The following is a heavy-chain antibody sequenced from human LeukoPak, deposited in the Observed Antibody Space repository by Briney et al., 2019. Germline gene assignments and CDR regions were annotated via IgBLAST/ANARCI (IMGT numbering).Heavy chain of an antibody. Sequence: SETLSLTCAVYGGSFSGYYWSWIRQPPGKGLEWIGEINHSGSTNYNPSLKSRVTISVDTSKNQFSLKLSSVTAADTAVYYCARANYDFWSGFTPLYYYYGMDVWGQGTTVTVSS. J-gene: IGHJ6*02. D-gene: IGHD3-3*01. V-gene: IGHV4-34*01. CDR3: ARANYDFWSGFTPLYYYYGMDV. CDR1: GGSFSGYY. CDR2: INHSGST.